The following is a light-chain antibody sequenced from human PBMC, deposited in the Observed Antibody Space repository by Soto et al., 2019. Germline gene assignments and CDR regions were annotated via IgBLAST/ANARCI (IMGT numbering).Light chain of an antibody. V-gene: IGKV1-33*01. Sequence: DIQMTQSPSSLSASVGDRVTITCQASQDISKYLNWYQQKPGKAPKVMIYDASNLETGVPSRFSGSGSGTDGTFTISSLQNEDISTYDCQQSDNLTITFGQGTRLEIK. CDR1: QDISKY. J-gene: IGKJ5*01. CDR3: QQSDNLTIT. CDR2: DAS.